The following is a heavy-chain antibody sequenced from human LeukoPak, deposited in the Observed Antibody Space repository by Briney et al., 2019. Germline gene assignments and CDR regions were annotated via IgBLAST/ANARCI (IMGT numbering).Heavy chain of an antibody. V-gene: IGHV4-59*12. CDR3: ASADSSGYYSVAY. CDR1: GGSISSYY. CDR2: IYSSGST. D-gene: IGHD3-22*01. J-gene: IGHJ4*02. Sequence: NPSETLSLTCTVSGGSISSYYWSWIRQPPGKGLEWIGYIYSSGSTNYNPSLRSRVTISVDTSKNQFSLKLSSVTAADTAVYYCASADSSGYYSVAYWGQGTLVTVSS.